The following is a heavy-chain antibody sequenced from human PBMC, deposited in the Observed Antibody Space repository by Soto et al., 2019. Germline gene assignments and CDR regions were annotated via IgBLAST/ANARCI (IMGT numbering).Heavy chain of an antibody. V-gene: IGHV3-30*02. D-gene: IGHD5-12*01. J-gene: IGHJ4*02. CDR3: AKESAQSGYVPYFDN. CDR2: VWYDGSNK. CDR1: GFTFNRYG. Sequence: GGSLRLSCVASGFTFNRYGMHWVRQAPGKGLEWVGHVWYDGSNKNYADSVKGRFTISRDNSKNTLYVEMNSLTPEDTAVYYCAKESAQSGYVPYFDNWSQGTLVTVSS.